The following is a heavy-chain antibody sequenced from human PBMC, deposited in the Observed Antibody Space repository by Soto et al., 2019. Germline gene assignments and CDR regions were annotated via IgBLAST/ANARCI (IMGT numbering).Heavy chain of an antibody. CDR2: IYPGDSDA. D-gene: IGHD2-15*01. CDR3: ARLLGYCSSGSCSPLDY. CDR1: GDSITGYY. J-gene: IGHJ4*02. Sequence: GESLKISCQGSGDSITGYYIAWVRQMPGKGLEWMGIIYPGDSDARYSPSFQGQVTISADRSTSTAYLQWNSLKASDTAMYYCARLLGYCSSGSCSPLDYWGQGTLVTVSS. V-gene: IGHV5-51*01.